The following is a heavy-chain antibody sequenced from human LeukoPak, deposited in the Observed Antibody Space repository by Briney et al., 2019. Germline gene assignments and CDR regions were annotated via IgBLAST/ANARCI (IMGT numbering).Heavy chain of an antibody. CDR2: INPNSGGT. V-gene: IGHV1-2*06. CDR3: ASTGIAVAGTEGRLYDY. J-gene: IGHJ4*02. CDR1: GYTFTGYY. Sequence: GASVKVSCKASGYTFTGYYMHWVRQAPGQGLEWMGRINPNSGGTNYAQKFQGRVTMTRDTFISTAYMELSRLRSDDTAVYYCASTGIAVAGTEGRLYDYWGQGTLVTVSS. D-gene: IGHD6-19*01.